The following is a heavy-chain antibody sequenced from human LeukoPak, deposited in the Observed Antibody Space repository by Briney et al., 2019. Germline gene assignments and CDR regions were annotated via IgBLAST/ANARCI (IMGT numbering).Heavy chain of an antibody. CDR1: GFTFSSYS. J-gene: IGHJ5*02. CDR2: ISSSSSYI. Sequence: GGSLRLSCAASGFTFSSYSMNWVRQAPGKGPEWVSSISSSSSYIYYADSVKGRFTISRDNAKNSLYLQMNSLRAEDTAVYYCARHMTTVTTVNWFDPWGQGTLVTVSS. D-gene: IGHD4-17*01. CDR3: ARHMTTVTTVNWFDP. V-gene: IGHV3-21*01.